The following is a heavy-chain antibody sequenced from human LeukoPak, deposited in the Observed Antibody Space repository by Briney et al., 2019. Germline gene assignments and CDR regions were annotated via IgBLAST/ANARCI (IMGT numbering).Heavy chain of an antibody. Sequence: SETLSLTCTVSGGSISSYYGSWIRQPPGKGLEWIGYIYYSGSTNYNPSLKSRVTISVDTSKNQFSLKLSSVTAADTAVYYCARGYSSRELDPWGQGTLVTVSS. CDR1: GGSISSYY. J-gene: IGHJ5*02. CDR2: IYYSGST. V-gene: IGHV4-59*01. D-gene: IGHD6-13*01. CDR3: ARGYSSRELDP.